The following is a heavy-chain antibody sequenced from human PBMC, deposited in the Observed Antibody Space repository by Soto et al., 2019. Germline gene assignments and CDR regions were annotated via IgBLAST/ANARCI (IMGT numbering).Heavy chain of an antibody. CDR3: ARDKGVVVVPGATGGTYYYYGIDV. Sequence: EVQLVESGGGLVKPGGSLRLSCAASGFTFSSYSMNWVRQAPGKGLEWVSSISSSSSYIYYADSVKGRFTISRDNAKKSLYLQMNGLRAEDTAVYYCARDKGVVVVPGATGGTYYYYGIDVWGQGTTVTVSS. CDR1: GFTFSSYS. D-gene: IGHD2-2*01. V-gene: IGHV3-21*01. CDR2: ISSSSSYI. J-gene: IGHJ6*02.